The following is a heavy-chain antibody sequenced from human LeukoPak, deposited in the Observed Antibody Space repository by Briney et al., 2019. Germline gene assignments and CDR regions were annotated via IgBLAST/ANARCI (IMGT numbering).Heavy chain of an antibody. CDR1: GGSISSYY. CDR2: IYYSGST. Sequence: PSETLSLTCTVSGGSISSYYWSWLRQPPGKGLEWIGYIYYSGSTNYSPSLKSRVTTSVDTSKNQFSLKLSSVTAADTAVYYCARLYSSGWHYFDYWGQGTLVTVSS. CDR3: ARLYSSGWHYFDY. D-gene: IGHD6-19*01. J-gene: IGHJ4*02. V-gene: IGHV4-59*01.